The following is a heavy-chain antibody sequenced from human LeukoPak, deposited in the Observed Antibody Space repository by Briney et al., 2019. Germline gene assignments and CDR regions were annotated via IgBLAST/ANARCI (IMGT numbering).Heavy chain of an antibody. J-gene: IGHJ5*02. CDR2: IYYSGST. CDR3: ARVRYCSSTSCRTRPGGWFDP. Sequence: SETLSLTCTVSGGSISSSSYYWGWIRQPPGKGLEWIGSIYYSGSTYYNPSLKSRVTISVDTSKNPFSLKLSSVTAADTAVYSCARVRYCSSTSCRTRPGGWFDPWGQGTLVTVSS. V-gene: IGHV4-39*07. CDR1: GGSISSSSYY. D-gene: IGHD2-2*01.